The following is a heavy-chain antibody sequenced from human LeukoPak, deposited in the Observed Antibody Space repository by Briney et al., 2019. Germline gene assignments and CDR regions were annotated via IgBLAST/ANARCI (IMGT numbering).Heavy chain of an antibody. J-gene: IGHJ4*02. CDR3: ARDHGIAVAALDY. Sequence: SQTLSLTCAISVDSVSSNSAAGIWIRQSPSRGREWLGSTYYRSKWYIDYAVSVKSRITTNPDTSKNQFSRQLNSVTPEDTAVYYCARDHGIAVAALDYWGQGTLVTVSS. CDR2: TYYRSKWYI. D-gene: IGHD6-19*01. CDR1: VDSVSSNSAA. V-gene: IGHV6-1*01.